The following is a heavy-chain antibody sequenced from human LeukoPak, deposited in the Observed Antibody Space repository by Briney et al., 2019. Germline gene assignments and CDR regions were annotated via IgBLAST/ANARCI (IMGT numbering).Heavy chain of an antibody. CDR1: GFTFSSYG. CDR2: ISYDGSNK. V-gene: IGHV3-30*18. D-gene: IGHD2-2*01. CDR3: AKVGYCSSTSCDAFDI. Sequence: GGSLRLSCAASGFTFSSYGMHWVRQAPGKGLEWVAVISYDGSNKYYADSVKGRFTISRDNSKNTLYLQMNSLRAGDTAVYYCAKVGYCSSTSCDAFDIWGQGTMVTVSS. J-gene: IGHJ3*02.